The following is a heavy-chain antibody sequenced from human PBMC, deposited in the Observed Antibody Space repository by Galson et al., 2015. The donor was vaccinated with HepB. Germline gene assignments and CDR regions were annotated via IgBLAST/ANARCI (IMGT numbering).Heavy chain of an antibody. D-gene: IGHD3-16*01. Sequence: SVKVSCKASGYTFTGYYMHWVRQAPGQGLEWMGRINPNSGGTNYAQKFQGRVTMTRDTSISTAYMELSRLRSDDTAVYYCARDRSRIMITFGGGCAYWGQGTLVTVSS. CDR2: INPNSGGT. CDR1: GYTFTGYY. V-gene: IGHV1-2*06. CDR3: ARDRSRIMITFGGGCAY. J-gene: IGHJ4*02.